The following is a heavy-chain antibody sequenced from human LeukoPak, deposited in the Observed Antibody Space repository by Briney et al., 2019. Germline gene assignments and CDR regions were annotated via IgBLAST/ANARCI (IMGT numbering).Heavy chain of an antibody. Sequence: SETLSLTCTVSGGSISSYYWSWIRQPPGKGLEWIGFFLYTGSTNYNPSLKSRVTISVDTSENQFSLKLSSVTAADTAVYYCARVRDYYDSSGYLTPYRHLDYWGQGTLVTVSS. CDR2: FLYTGST. J-gene: IGHJ4*02. D-gene: IGHD3-22*01. V-gene: IGHV4-59*01. CDR3: ARVRDYYDSSGYLTPYRHLDY. CDR1: GGSISSYY.